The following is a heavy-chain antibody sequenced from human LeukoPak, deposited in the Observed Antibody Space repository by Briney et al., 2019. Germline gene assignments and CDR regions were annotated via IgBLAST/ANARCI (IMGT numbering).Heavy chain of an antibody. D-gene: IGHD3-10*02. Sequence: GRSLRLSCAASGFTFDDYAMDLVRQAPGKGLEVVSGISWNSGSIGYADSVKGRFTISRDNAKNSLYLQMNSLRAEDTAVYYCAELGITMIGGVWGKGTTVTISS. J-gene: IGHJ6*04. CDR3: AELGITMIGGV. V-gene: IGHV3-9*01. CDR2: ISWNSGSI. CDR1: GFTFDDYA.